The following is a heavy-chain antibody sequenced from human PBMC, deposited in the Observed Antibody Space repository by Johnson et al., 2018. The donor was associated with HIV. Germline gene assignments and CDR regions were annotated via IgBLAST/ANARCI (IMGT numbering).Heavy chain of an antibody. CDR2: ISYDGSNK. Sequence: QVQLVESGGGLVQPGGSLKLSCAASGFTFSSYAMHWVRQAPGKGLEWVAVISYDGSNKYYADSVKGRFTISRDNSKNTLYLQMNSLRAEDTAVYYCARDPSCAASCAFDIWVHGTMVTVSS. CDR1: GFTFSSYA. CDR3: ARDPSCAASCAFDI. V-gene: IGHV3-30*04. J-gene: IGHJ3*02. D-gene: IGHD2-21*01.